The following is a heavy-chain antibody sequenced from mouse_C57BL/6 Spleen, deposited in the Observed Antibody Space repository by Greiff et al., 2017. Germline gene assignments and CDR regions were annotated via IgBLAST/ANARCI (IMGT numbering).Heavy chain of an antibody. D-gene: IGHD2-4*01. V-gene: IGHV1-77*01. CDR1: GYTFTDYY. Sequence: VQLQQSGAELVKPGASVKISCKASGYTFTDYYINWVKQRPGQGLEWIGKIGPGSGSTYYNEKFKGKATLTADKSSSTAYMQLSSLTSEDSAVYFCQYDYEKYYFDDWGQGTTLTVSS. CDR3: QYDYEKYYFDD. CDR2: IGPGSGST. J-gene: IGHJ2*01.